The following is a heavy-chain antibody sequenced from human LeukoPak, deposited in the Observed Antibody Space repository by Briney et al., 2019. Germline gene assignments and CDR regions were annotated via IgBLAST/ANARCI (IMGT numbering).Heavy chain of an antibody. CDR3: ARDRVSWGNWFDP. J-gene: IGHJ5*02. CDR2: IYYSGST. V-gene: IGHV4-59*01. Sequence: SETLSLTCTVSGGSISSYYWSWIRQPPGKGLEWIGYIYYSGSTNYNPSLKSRVTISVDTSKNQFSLKLSSVTAADTAVYYCARDRVSWGNWFDPWGQGTLVTVSS. CDR1: GGSISSYY. D-gene: IGHD6-13*01.